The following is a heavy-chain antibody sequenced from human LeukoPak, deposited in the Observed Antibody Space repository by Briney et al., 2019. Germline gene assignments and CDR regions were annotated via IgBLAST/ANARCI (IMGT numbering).Heavy chain of an antibody. D-gene: IGHD4-17*01. V-gene: IGHV1-8*01. CDR2: VNPNSGNT. CDR3: ARTYGDYYYYGMNV. CDR1: GYTFTSYD. J-gene: IGHJ6*02. Sequence: ASVKVSCKASGYTFTSYDINWVRQATGQGLEWMGWVNPNSGNTGYAQKFQGRVTMTRNTSISTAYMELSSLRSEDTAVYYCARTYGDYYYYGMNVWGQGTTVTVSS.